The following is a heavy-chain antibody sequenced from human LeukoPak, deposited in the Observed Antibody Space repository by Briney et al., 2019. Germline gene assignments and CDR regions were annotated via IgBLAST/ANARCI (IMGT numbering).Heavy chain of an antibody. CDR3: ARDGRSSPTY. Sequence: GGSLRLSCVASGFTFRSYWMRWLRQAPGKGLEWVANINEDGSEKYYVDSVKGRFTISRDNAKNSLFLQINSLRAEDTAVYYCARDGRSSPTYWGQGTLVTVSS. CDR2: INEDGSEK. V-gene: IGHV3-7*01. D-gene: IGHD1-26*01. J-gene: IGHJ4*02. CDR1: GFTFRSYW.